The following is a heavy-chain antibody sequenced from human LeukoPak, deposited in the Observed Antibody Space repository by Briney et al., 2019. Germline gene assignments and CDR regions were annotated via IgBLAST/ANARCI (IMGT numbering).Heavy chain of an antibody. CDR1: GFTFSSYS. Sequence: PGGSLRLSCAASGFTFSSYSVNWVRQAPGKGLEWVSSISSSSSYIYYADSVKGRFTISRDNAKNSLYLQMNSLRAEDTAVYYCAKGREYSSTWYRFEYWGQGTLVAVSS. J-gene: IGHJ4*02. V-gene: IGHV3-21*01. CDR2: ISSSSSYI. D-gene: IGHD6-13*01. CDR3: AKGREYSSTWYRFEY.